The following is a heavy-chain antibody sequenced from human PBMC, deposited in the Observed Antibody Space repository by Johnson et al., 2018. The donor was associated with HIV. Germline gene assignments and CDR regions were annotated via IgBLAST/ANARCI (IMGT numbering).Heavy chain of an antibody. CDR3: GKARSSGSGAFDI. J-gene: IGHJ3*02. CDR1: GFTFSSYA. D-gene: IGHD3-10*01. Sequence: QVQLVESGGGVVQPGRSLRLSCAASGFTFSSYAMHWVRQAPGKGLEWVAVISYDGSNKYYADSVKGRFTISRDNSKNTLYLHMRSLRAEDTAVYYCGKARSSGSGAFDIWGQGTMVTVSS. CDR2: ISYDGSNK. V-gene: IGHV3-30*04.